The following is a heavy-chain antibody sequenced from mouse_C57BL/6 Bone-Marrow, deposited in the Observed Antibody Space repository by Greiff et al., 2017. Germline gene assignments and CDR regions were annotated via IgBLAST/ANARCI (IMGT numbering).Heavy chain of an antibody. Sequence: DVHLVESEGGLVQPGSSMKLSCTASGFTFSDYYMAWVRQVPEKGLEWVANINYDGSSTYYLDSLKSRFIISRDNAKNILYLQMSSLKSEDTATXYCARYSNLPWYFDVWGTGTTVTVSS. CDR1: GFTFSDYY. D-gene: IGHD2-5*01. V-gene: IGHV5-16*01. J-gene: IGHJ1*03. CDR3: ARYSNLPWYFDV. CDR2: INYDGSST.